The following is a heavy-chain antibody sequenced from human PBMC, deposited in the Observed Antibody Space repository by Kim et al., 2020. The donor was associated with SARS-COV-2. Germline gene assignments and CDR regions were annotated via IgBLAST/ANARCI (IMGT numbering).Heavy chain of an antibody. V-gene: IGHV4-34*01. CDR1: GGSFSGYY. J-gene: IGHJ4*02. CDR3: ARVRGSSGWQTGNDY. Sequence: SETLSLTCAVYGGSFSGYYWSWIRQPPGKGLEWIGEINHSGSTNNNPSLKSRVTISVDTSKNQFSLKLSSVTASDTAVYYCARVRGSSGWQTGNDYWGQG. D-gene: IGHD6-19*01. CDR2: INHSGST.